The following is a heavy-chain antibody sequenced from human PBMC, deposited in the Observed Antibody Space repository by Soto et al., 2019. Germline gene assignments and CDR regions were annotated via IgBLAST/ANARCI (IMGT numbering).Heavy chain of an antibody. J-gene: IGHJ4*02. V-gene: IGHV1-3*04. Sequence: QVQLVQSGAEVKKPGASVKVSCKASGYNFHSFVIHWMRQAPRQRFEWMGWVNTGSGNTKYSQNFQGRVTITSESPANTVYMELSSLRSEDTAVYYCARTFAYCAANCDSPHHLLQYWGQGTLVAVSS. CDR3: ARTFAYCAANCDSPHHLLQY. CDR2: VNTGSGNT. D-gene: IGHD2-21*01. CDR1: GYNFHSFV.